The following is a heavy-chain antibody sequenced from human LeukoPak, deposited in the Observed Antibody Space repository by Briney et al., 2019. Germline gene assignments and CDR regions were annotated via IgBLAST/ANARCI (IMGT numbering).Heavy chain of an antibody. CDR2: INTDGTVT. V-gene: IGHV3-74*01. CDR1: GFTFSKYW. CDR3: ATKQWLAPPPDS. J-gene: IGHJ4*02. D-gene: IGHD6-19*01. Sequence: PGGSLRLSCAASGFTFSKYWMLWVRHAPGKSLERVSRINTDGTVTTYADSVKGRFTVSRDNADNTMFLQMNSVRDEDTAVYYCATKQWLAPPPDSWGQGTPVTVSS.